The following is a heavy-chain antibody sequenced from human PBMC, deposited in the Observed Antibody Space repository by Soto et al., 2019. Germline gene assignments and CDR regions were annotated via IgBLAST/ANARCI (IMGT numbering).Heavy chain of an antibody. CDR3: ASVFVDTHDY. CDR1: GFTFSSYS. J-gene: IGHJ4*02. D-gene: IGHD5-18*01. CDR2: ISSSSSYI. Sequence: EVQLVESGGGLVKPGGSLRLSCAASGFTFSSYSMNWVRQAPGKGLEWVSSISSSSSYIYYADSVKGRFTISRDNAKNSLYLQMNSLRAEDTAVYYGASVFVDTHDYWGQGNLVTVSS. V-gene: IGHV3-21*01.